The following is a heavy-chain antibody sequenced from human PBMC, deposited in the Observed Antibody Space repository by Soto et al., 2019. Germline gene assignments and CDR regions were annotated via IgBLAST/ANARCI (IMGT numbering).Heavy chain of an antibody. D-gene: IGHD5-12*01. Sequence: GGSLRLSCAASGFTVSSNYMSWVRQAPGKGLEWVSVIYSGGSTYYADSVKGRFTISRDNSKNTLYLQMNSLRAEDTAVYYCARGRSGYDNDYWGQGTLVTVSS. CDR1: GFTVSSNY. J-gene: IGHJ4*02. CDR3: ARGRSGYDNDY. CDR2: IYSGGST. V-gene: IGHV3-66*01.